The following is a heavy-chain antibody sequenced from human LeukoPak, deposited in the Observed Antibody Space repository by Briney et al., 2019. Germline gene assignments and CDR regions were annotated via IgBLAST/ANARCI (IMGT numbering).Heavy chain of an antibody. D-gene: IGHD3-10*01. J-gene: IGHJ4*02. CDR3: ARGRKGYGSGRGDY. CDR1: GGTFSSYT. CDR2: ISAYNGNT. Sequence: ASVKVSCKASGGTFSSYTISWVRQAPGQGLEWMGWISAYNGNTNYAQKLQGRVTMTRNTSISTAYMELSSLRSEDTAVYYCARGRKGYGSGRGDYWGQGTLVTVSS. V-gene: IGHV1-8*02.